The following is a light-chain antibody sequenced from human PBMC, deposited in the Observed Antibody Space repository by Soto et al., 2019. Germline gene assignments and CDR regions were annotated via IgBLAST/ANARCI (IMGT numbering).Light chain of an antibody. J-gene: IGKJ1*01. CDR1: QSVDGY. V-gene: IGKV3-15*01. CDR2: GAS. Sequence: EAVMTQSPGPVSVSPGARAPLSCRASQSVDGYLAWYHQRPGQSPRLLIYGASTRATGVPARFSGSGSGTEFTLTITSLQSEDFGVYYCQQYNNWPRTFGQGTKVDIK. CDR3: QQYNNWPRT.